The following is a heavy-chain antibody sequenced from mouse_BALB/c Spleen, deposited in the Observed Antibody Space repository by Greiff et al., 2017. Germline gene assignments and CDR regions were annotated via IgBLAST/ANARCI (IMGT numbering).Heavy chain of an antibody. Sequence: VKLQQPGAELVRPGASVKLSCKASGYTFTSYWMNWVKQRPEQGLEWIGRIDPYDSETHYNQKFKDKAILTVDKSSSTAYMQLSSLTSEDSAVYYCASRGGYDYDGEAWFADWGQGTLVTVSA. CDR2: IDPYDSET. V-gene: IGHV1-74*01. J-gene: IGHJ3*01. D-gene: IGHD2-4*01. CDR1: GYTFTSYW. CDR3: ASRGGYDYDGEAWFAD.